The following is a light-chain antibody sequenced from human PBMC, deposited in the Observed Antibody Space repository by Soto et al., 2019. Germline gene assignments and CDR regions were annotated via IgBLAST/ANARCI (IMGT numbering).Light chain of an antibody. CDR1: QNVLYSSNNKNL. J-gene: IGKJ2*01. Sequence: DIVMTQSPEYLAVSLGERATINCKSSQNVLYSSNNKNLIAWYQQKPGQPTKQVIYWASTRESGVPDRFSGSRSGRDSTLTISSLQAEDVAVYYCQQYYSPPRYTFGQGTRLEIK. CDR2: WAS. V-gene: IGKV4-1*01. CDR3: QQYYSPPRYT.